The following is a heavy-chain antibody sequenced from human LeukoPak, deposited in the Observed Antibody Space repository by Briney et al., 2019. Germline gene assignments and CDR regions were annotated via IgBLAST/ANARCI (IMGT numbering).Heavy chain of an antibody. CDR2: IHYRGCT. CDR3: ARDDSGYCSGGSCRNWFDP. V-gene: IGHV4-59*12. Sequence: SETLSLTCTVSGGSISSYYWSWIRQPPGKGLEWIGYIHYRGCTNYNPSLKSRVTISVDKSKNQFSLKLSSVTAADTAVYYCARDDSGYCSGGSCRNWFDPWGQGTLVTVSS. J-gene: IGHJ5*02. CDR1: GGSISSYY. D-gene: IGHD2-15*01.